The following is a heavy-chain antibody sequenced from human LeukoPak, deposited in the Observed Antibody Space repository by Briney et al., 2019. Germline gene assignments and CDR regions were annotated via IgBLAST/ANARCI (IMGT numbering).Heavy chain of an antibody. CDR3: ARNLRYYSGGSCFPRMDV. CDR2: ISVYNGDT. CDR1: GYTFTNYG. Sequence: ASVKVSCKASGYTFTNYGISWVRQAPGQGLEWMGWISVYNGDTNYAQKLQGRVTMTTDTPTSTVYMELGSLRSDDTAVYYCARNLRYYSGGSCFPRMDVWGQGTTVTVSS. J-gene: IGHJ6*02. D-gene: IGHD2-15*01. V-gene: IGHV1-18*01.